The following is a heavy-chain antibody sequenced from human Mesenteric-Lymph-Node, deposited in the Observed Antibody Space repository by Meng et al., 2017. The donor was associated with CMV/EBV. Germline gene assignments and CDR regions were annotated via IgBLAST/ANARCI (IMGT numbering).Heavy chain of an antibody. J-gene: IGHJ4*02. CDR2: VYYSGST. CDR1: GGSISGYY. Sequence: SETLSLTCNVSGGSISGYYWSWIRQPPGKGLEWIASVYYSGSTNYNPSLKSRVTMSVDTSKNQFSLKLSSVTSADTAVYYCARATVWSGNYLYFDSWGQGTLVTVSS. D-gene: IGHD3-3*01. CDR3: ARATVWSGNYLYFDS. V-gene: IGHV4-59*01.